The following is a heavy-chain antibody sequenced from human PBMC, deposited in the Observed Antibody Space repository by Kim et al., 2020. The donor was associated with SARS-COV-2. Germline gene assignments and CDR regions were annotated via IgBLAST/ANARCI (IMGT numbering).Heavy chain of an antibody. Sequence: GGSLRLSCAASGFTFSSYGMHWVRQAPGKGLEWVAVIWYDGSNKYYADSVKGRFTISRDNSKNTLYLQMNSLRAEDTAVYYCARDILTGSLYYYGMDVWGQGTTVTVSS. J-gene: IGHJ6*02. CDR2: IWYDGSNK. CDR3: ARDILTGSLYYYGMDV. D-gene: IGHD3-9*01. CDR1: GFTFSSYG. V-gene: IGHV3-33*01.